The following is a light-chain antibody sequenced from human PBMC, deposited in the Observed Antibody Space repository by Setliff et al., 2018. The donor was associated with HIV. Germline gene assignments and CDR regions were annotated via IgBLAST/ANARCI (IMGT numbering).Light chain of an antibody. CDR2: SNY. J-gene: IGLJ1*01. Sequence: QSVLTQPPSASGTPGQRVTISCSGSFSNIGRNTINWYQQLPGTAPKLLIYSNYQRPSGAPDRFSVSKSGTSASLAISGLQSEDESDYYCAAWDDSLNGYVFGTGTKVTVL. CDR1: FSNIGRNT. V-gene: IGLV1-44*01. CDR3: AAWDDSLNGYV.